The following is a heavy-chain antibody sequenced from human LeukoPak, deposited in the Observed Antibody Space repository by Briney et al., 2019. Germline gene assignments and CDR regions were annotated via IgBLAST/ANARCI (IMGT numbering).Heavy chain of an antibody. J-gene: IGHJ6*02. CDR2: ISGDAGSS. CDR1: GFTFSTYA. CDR3: AKHSGGTCYFGMDV. V-gene: IGHV3-23*01. Sequence: GGSLRLSCAVSGFTFSTYAMSWVRQAPGKGLEWVSGISGDAGSSYYADSVRGRFTVSRDNSKNTLYLQMGSLRAEDTAVYYCAKHSGGTCYFGMDVWSQGTTVTVAS. D-gene: IGHD2-15*01.